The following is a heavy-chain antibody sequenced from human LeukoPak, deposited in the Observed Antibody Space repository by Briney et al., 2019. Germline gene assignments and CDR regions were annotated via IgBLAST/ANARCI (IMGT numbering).Heavy chain of an antibody. J-gene: IGHJ6*03. CDR3: TRGSDLTGRVYYYYMDV. D-gene: IGHD2-15*01. Sequence: PGGSLRLSCTASGFTFGDYAMSWVRQAPGKGLEWVGFIRSKAYGGTTEYAASVKGRFTISRDDSKSIAYLQMNSLKTEDTAVYYCTRGSDLTGRVYYYYMDVWGKGTTVTVSS. V-gene: IGHV3-49*04. CDR2: IRSKAYGGTT. CDR1: GFTFGDYA.